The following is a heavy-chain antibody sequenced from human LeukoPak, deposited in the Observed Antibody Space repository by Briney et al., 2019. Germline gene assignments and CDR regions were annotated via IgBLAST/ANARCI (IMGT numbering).Heavy chain of an antibody. D-gene: IGHD4-17*01. V-gene: IGHV4-61*01. CDR3: ARVNTVTAGVLWYFDY. Sequence: SETLSLTCTVSGDSVSSRTYYWSWIRQPAGKGLEWLGFISYSGYTKYNPSLESRITISVDTSRNQFSLKLSSVTAADTAVYYCARVNTVTAGVLWYFDYWGQGTLVTVSS. J-gene: IGHJ4*02. CDR2: ISYSGYT. CDR1: GDSVSSRTYY.